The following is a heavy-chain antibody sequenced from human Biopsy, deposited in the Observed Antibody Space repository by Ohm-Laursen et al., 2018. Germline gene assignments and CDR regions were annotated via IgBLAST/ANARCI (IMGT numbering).Heavy chain of an antibody. CDR2: FAPENGKT. CDR1: GYTLTELS. CDR3: ARGRRLPAAISSYYYAMDV. D-gene: IGHD2-2*01. Sequence: ASVKVSCKVSGYTLTELSIHWVRQTGGKGLEWMGGFAPENGKTIYAQKFQGRITMTEDTSTDTAYMELSSLRSDDTAVYYCARGRRLPAAISSYYYAMDVWGQGTTVTVSS. V-gene: IGHV1-24*01. J-gene: IGHJ6*02.